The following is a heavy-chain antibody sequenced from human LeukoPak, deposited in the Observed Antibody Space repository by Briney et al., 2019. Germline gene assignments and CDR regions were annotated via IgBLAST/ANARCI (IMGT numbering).Heavy chain of an antibody. D-gene: IGHD2-2*01. CDR1: GYTFTSYY. J-gene: IGHJ5*02. V-gene: IGHV1-46*01. CDR3: ARGPYIYCSSTSCSLGGYNWFDP. Sequence: ASVNVSCKASGYTFTSYYMHWVRQAPGQALEWMGIINPSGGSTSYAQKFQGRVTMTRDMSTSTVYMELSSLRSEDTAVYYCARGPYIYCSSTSCSLGGYNWFDPWGQGTLVTVSS. CDR2: INPSGGST.